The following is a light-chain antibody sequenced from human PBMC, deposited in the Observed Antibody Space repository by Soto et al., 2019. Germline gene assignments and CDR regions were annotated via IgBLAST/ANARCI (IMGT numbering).Light chain of an antibody. CDR1: KSVSSSY. CDR2: GAS. CDR3: QQYGSPGT. J-gene: IGKJ1*01. Sequence: EIVLTQSPGTLSLSPGERATLSCRASKSVSSSYLAWYQQKPGQAPRLLIYGASSRATGIPDRFSGSGSGTDFTLTISRLEPEDFAVYYCQQYGSPGTFGQGTKVEIK. V-gene: IGKV3-20*01.